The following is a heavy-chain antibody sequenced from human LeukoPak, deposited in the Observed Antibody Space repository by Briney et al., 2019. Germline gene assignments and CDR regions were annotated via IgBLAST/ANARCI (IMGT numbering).Heavy chain of an antibody. V-gene: IGHV3-21*01. Sequence: GGSLRLSCAASAFTFSDYTMIWVRQAPGKGLEWVSCITTGSTYIYYADSVKGRFTISRDNAKNSLYLQMTSLRAEDTAVYYCARHRTASDYWGQGTLVTVSS. J-gene: IGHJ4*02. CDR2: ITTGSTYI. CDR3: ARHRTASDY. D-gene: IGHD3-16*02. CDR1: AFTFSDYT.